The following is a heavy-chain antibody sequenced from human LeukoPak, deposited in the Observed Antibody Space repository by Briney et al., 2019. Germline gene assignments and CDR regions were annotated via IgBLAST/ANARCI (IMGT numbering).Heavy chain of an antibody. CDR2: IDWDDDK. CDR3: ARIQVGGIAVAGRPYYYYYGMDV. J-gene: IGHJ6*04. D-gene: IGHD6-19*01. CDR1: GFSLSTSGMC. V-gene: IGHV2-70*01. Sequence: SGPALVKPTQTLTLACTFSGFSLSTSGMCVSWIRQPPGKALEWLALIDWDDDKYYSTSLKTRLTISKDTSKNQVVLTMTNMDPVDTATYYCARIQVGGIAVAGRPYYYYYGMDVWGKGTTVTVSS.